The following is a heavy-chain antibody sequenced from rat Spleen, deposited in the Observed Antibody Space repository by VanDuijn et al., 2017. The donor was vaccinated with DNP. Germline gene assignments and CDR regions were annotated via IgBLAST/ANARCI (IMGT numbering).Heavy chain of an antibody. CDR3: ARWHLYLNYFDY. CDR2: IWGGGST. D-gene: IGHD1-2*01. CDR1: GFSLTNYG. J-gene: IGHJ2*01. Sequence: QVQLKESGPGLVQPSRTLSLTCTVSGFSLTNYGVSWVHQPPGKGLEWIAAIWGGGSTDYNSALRSRLSISRDTSKSQVLLKMNSLQTEDTAMYFCARWHLYLNYFDYWGQGVMVTVSS. V-gene: IGHV2S8*01.